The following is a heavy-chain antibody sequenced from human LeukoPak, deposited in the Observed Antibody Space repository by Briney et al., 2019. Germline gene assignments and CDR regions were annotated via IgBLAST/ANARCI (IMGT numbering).Heavy chain of an antibody. J-gene: IGHJ4*02. D-gene: IGHD5-18*01. CDR1: GFTFSSYG. CDR3: AKGGQLWLSQTDY. Sequence: PGGSLRLSCAASGFTFSSYGMHWVRQAPGKGLEWVAFIRYDGSNKYYADSVKGRFTISRDNSKNTLYLQMNSLRAEDTAVYYCAKGGQLWLSQTDYWGQGTLVTVSS. CDR2: IRYDGSNK. V-gene: IGHV3-30*02.